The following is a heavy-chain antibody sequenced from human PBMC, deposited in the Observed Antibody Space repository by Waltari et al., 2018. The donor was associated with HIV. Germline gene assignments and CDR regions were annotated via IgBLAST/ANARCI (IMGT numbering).Heavy chain of an antibody. CDR3: ARHYFDSGGYYTALDY. D-gene: IGHD3-22*01. V-gene: IGHV5-51*01. CDR2: IFPGDSDT. CDR1: GYSFSNFW. J-gene: IGHJ4*02. Sequence: EVRLVQSGAEEKKAGESLKLSCKMSGYSFSNFWIAWVRQMPGKGLEWVGIIFPGDSDTRYSPSFQGQVTISADKSINTAYLQWTSLKTSDTAIYYCARHYFDSGGYYTALDYWGRGTLVTVSS.